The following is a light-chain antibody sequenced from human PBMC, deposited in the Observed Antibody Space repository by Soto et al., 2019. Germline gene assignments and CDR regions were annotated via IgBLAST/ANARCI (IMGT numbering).Light chain of an antibody. CDR1: QDISNF. CDR2: SAN. J-gene: IGKJ1*01. CDR3: LQHKSYPRT. V-gene: IGKV1-17*03. Sequence: DIQMTQSPSDMSASVGDRFTITCRASQDISNFLVWFQQRPGKVPKRLMYSANRLESGVPSRFSGRGSGTEFTLTISSLQPEDFATYYCLQHKSYPRTFGQGTKVEIK.